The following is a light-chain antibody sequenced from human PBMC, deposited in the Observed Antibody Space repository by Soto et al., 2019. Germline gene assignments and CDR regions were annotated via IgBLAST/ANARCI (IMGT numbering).Light chain of an antibody. CDR2: GAS. CDR1: RYGSSN. J-gene: IGKJ1*01. V-gene: IGKV3-15*01. Sequence: EIVMTQSPATLSVSPGERATLSCRARRYGSSNLDWYQQRAGQAPRLLIYGASTRATGIPARFSGSGSGTEFTLTISRLQSEDLGVYLCQQYNNGWTVGQGTKVEIK. CDR3: QQYNNGWT.